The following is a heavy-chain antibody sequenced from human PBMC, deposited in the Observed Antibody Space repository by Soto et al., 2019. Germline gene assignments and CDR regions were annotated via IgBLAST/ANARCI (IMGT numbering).Heavy chain of an antibody. Sequence: ALKLSRAASGGTVSINYLSWVRQAPGQGLKWVSVIYSGGSTYYADSVKGRFTISRDNSKNTLYLQMNSLRAEDTAVYYCANAPITLVWCVIRDDQFQHWGQRTPVIVS. J-gene: IGHJ1*01. CDR1: GGTVSINY. CDR3: ANAPITLVWCVIRDDQFQH. V-gene: IGHV3-53*01. D-gene: IGHD3-10*01. CDR2: IYSGGST.